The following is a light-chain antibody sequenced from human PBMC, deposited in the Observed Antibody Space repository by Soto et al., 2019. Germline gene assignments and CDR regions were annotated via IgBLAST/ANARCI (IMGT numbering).Light chain of an antibody. J-gene: IGLJ1*01. Sequence: QSVLTQPASVSGSPGQSITISCTGTSSDVGGYKYVSWYQQHPDKAPKLIIFEVSNRPSGISSRFSGSKSGNTASLTISGLQAEDEADYYCNSYTSISTQVFGTGTKLTVL. CDR1: SSDVGGYKY. CDR3: NSYTSISTQV. V-gene: IGLV2-14*01. CDR2: EVS.